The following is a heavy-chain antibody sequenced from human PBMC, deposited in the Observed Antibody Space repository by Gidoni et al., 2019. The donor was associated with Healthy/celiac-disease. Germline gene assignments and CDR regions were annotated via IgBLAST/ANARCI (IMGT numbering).Heavy chain of an antibody. D-gene: IGHD4-4*01. V-gene: IGHV3-15*01. CDR3: TTDPVTPFPPFDY. CDR2: IKSKTDGGTT. CDR1: GFTFSNAW. Sequence: EVQLVESGGGLVKPGGALRLSCAASGFTFSNAWMSWVRQAPGKGLEWVGRIKSKTDGGTTDYAAPVKGRFTISRDDSKNTLYLQMNSLKTEDTAVYYCTTDPVTPFPPFDYWGQGTLVTVSS. J-gene: IGHJ4*02.